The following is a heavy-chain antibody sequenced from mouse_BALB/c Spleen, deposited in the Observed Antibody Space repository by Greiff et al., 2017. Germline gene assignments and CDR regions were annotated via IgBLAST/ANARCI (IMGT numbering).Heavy chain of an antibody. J-gene: IGHJ2*01. V-gene: IGHV3-2*02. D-gene: IGHD1-2*01. Sequence: ESGPGLVKPSQSLSLTCTVTGYSITSDYAWNWIRQFPGNKLEWMGYISYSGSTSYNPSLKSRISITRDTAKNQFFLQLNSVTTEDTATYYCARSRYGYPFDYWGQGTALTVSS. CDR3: ARSRYGYPFDY. CDR1: GYSITSDYA. CDR2: ISYSGST.